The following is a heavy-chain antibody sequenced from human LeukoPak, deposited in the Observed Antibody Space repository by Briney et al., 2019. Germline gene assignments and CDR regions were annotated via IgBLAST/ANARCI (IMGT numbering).Heavy chain of an antibody. D-gene: IGHD3-9*01. CDR2: IYYSGST. V-gene: IGHV4-59*08. CDR1: GGSISSYY. J-gene: IGHJ5*02. Sequence: PSETLSLTCTVSGGSISSYYWSWIRQPPGKGLEWIGYIYYSGSTNYNPSLKSRVTISVDTSENQFSLKLSSVTAADTAVYYCARSALLTGYDWFDPWGQGTLVTVSS. CDR3: ARSALLTGYDWFDP.